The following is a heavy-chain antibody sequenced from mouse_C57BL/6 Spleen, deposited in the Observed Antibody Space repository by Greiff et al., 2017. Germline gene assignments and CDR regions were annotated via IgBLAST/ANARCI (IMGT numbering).Heavy chain of an antibody. Sequence: DVKLQESGGGLVQPGGSLSLSCAASGFTFTDYYMSWVRQPPGKALEWLGFIRNKANGYTTEHSASVKGRFTISRDNSQSILYLQMNALRAEDSATYYCARYTPRDGYFYAMDYWGQGTSVTVSS. V-gene: IGHV7-3*01. CDR2: IRNKANGYTT. CDR3: ARYTPRDGYFYAMDY. D-gene: IGHD2-3*01. J-gene: IGHJ4*01. CDR1: GFTFTDYY.